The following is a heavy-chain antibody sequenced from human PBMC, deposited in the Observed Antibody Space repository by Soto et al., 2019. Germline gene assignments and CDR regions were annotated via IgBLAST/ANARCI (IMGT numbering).Heavy chain of an antibody. V-gene: IGHV4-39*01. Sequence: SETLSLTCTVSGGSISSSSYYWGWIRQPPGKGLEWIGSIYYSGSTYYNPSLKSRVTISVDTSKNQFSLKLSSVTAADTAVYYCARNRITIFSADHYYWYHWFDPWGQGTQVTVSS. J-gene: IGHJ5*02. CDR3: ARNRITIFSADHYYWYHWFDP. D-gene: IGHD3-3*01. CDR1: GGSISSSSYY. CDR2: IYYSGST.